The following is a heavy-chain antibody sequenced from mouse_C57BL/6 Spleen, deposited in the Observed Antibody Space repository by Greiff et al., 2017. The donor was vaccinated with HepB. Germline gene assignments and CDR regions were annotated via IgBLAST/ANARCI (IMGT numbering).Heavy chain of an antibody. CDR1: GYAFSSSW. Sequence: QVQLKESGPELVKPGASVKISCKASGYAFSSSWMNWVKQRPGKGLEWIGRIYPGDGDTNYNGKFKGKATLTADKSSSTAYMQLSSLTSEDSAVYFCAREGTGTLDYWGQGTTLTVSS. V-gene: IGHV1-82*01. CDR2: IYPGDGDT. D-gene: IGHD4-1*01. J-gene: IGHJ2*01. CDR3: AREGTGTLDY.